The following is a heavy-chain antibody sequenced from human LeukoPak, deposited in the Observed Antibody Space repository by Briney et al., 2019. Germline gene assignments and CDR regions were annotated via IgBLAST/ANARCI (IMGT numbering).Heavy chain of an antibody. D-gene: IGHD6-19*01. CDR3: ARDRVAGGWYGRGAFDI. J-gene: IGHJ3*02. V-gene: IGHV3-7*01. CDR1: GFTFSSYW. CDR2: IKQDGSEK. Sequence: GGSLRLSCAASGFTFSSYWMSWVRQAPGKGLEWVANIKQDGSEKYYVDSVKGRFTISRDNAKNSPYLQMNSLRAEDTAVYYCARDRVAGGWYGRGAFDIWGQGTMVTVSS.